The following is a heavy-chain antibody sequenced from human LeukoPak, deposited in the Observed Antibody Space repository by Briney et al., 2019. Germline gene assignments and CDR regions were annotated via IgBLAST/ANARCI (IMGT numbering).Heavy chain of an antibody. V-gene: IGHV3-11*06. CDR1: GCTFTDHY. CDR3: AKWSVEMATIPFDY. J-gene: IGHJ4*02. D-gene: IGHD5-24*01. Sequence: GGSLRPSCAASGCTFTDHYMSWMRQAPGKGLEWVSYISSGSTYTNYADSVKGRFTISRDNAKNLLYLQMNSLRAEDTAVYYSAKWSVEMATIPFDYWGQGTLVTVSS. CDR2: ISSGSTYT.